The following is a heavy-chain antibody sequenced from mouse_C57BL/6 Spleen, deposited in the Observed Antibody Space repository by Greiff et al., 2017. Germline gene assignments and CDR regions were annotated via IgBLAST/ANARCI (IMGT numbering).Heavy chain of an antibody. Sequence: QVHVKQSGAELVRPGASVTLSCKASGYTFTDYEMHWVKQTPVHGLEWIGAIDPETGGTAYNQKFKGKAILTADKSSSTAYMELRSLTSEDSAVYYCTREGGPAMDYWGQGTSVTVSS. V-gene: IGHV1-15*01. J-gene: IGHJ4*01. CDR2: IDPETGGT. D-gene: IGHD3-3*01. CDR3: TREGGPAMDY. CDR1: GYTFTDYE.